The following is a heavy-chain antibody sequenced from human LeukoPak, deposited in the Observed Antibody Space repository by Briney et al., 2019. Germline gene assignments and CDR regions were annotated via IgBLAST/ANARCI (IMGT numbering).Heavy chain of an antibody. CDR1: GGSISSYY. D-gene: IGHD3-10*01. V-gene: IGHV4-59*01. Sequence: SETLSLTCTVSGGSISSYYWSWIRQPPGKGLEWIGYIHYSGKTNYNPSLKSRVTISVDTSKNQFSLKVSSVTAADTAVYYCARSRGSGSYFDYWGQGTLVTVSS. CDR3: ARSRGSGSYFDY. CDR2: IHYSGKT. J-gene: IGHJ4*02.